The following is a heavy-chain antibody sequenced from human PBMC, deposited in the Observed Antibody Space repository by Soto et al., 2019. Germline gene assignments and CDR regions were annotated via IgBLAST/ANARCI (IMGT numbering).Heavy chain of an antibody. CDR3: SRGILV. J-gene: IGHJ4*02. CDR2: ISYGGST. Sequence: QVQLQESGPGLVKPSQTLSLTCTVSGGSINSGGYCWSWIRQHPGKGLDWIGCISYGGSTSYNPSLKSRVTISEDTSKNQFSLKLSSVTAADTDVYYCSRGILVWGQGTLITVSS. V-gene: IGHV4-31*03. D-gene: IGHD5-18*01. CDR1: GGSINSGGYC.